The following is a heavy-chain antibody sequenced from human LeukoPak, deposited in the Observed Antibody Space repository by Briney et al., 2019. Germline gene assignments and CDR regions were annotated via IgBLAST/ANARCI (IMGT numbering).Heavy chain of an antibody. V-gene: IGHV4-61*02. D-gene: IGHD1-26*01. CDR2: IYTSGST. CDR3: ARDYSGSLA. Sequence: PSETLSLTCTVSGGSISSGSYYWSWIRQPAGKGLEWIGRIYTSGSTNYNPSLKSRVTISVDTSRNQFSLKLSSVTAADTAVYYCARDYSGSLAWGQGTQVTVSS. J-gene: IGHJ5*02. CDR1: GGSISSGSYY.